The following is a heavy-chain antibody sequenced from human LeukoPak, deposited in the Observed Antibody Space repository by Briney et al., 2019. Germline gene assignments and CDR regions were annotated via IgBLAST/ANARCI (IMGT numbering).Heavy chain of an antibody. Sequence: SETLSLTCTVSGGSISSYYWGWIRQPPGKGLEWIGTIYYSGSTYYNPSLKSRVTISVDTSKTQFSLKLSSVTAADTAVYYCARIGGIAVAGTFDYWGQGTLVTVSS. CDR3: ARIGGIAVAGTFDY. D-gene: IGHD6-19*01. CDR2: IYYSGST. V-gene: IGHV4-39*01. J-gene: IGHJ4*02. CDR1: GGSISSYY.